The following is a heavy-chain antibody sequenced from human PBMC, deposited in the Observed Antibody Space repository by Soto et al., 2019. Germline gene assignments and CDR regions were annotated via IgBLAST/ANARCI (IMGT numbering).Heavy chain of an antibody. J-gene: IGHJ6*02. D-gene: IGHD3-16*01. V-gene: IGHV1-18*01. Sequence: QVQLVQSGAEVKNPGASVKVSCKASGYRFTSYGIGWVRQAPGQGLEWMGWINAYNGNTNYAQNPQGRVTLTTDTATSTAYRKLRSLRSNDTAVYYCAMVDVYVTPSPQDVWGQGTTVTVSS. CDR3: AMVDVYVTPSPQDV. CDR2: INAYNGNT. CDR1: GYRFTSYG.